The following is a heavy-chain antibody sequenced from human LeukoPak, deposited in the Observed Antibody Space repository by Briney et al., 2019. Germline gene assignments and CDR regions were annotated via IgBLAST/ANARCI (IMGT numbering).Heavy chain of an antibody. D-gene: IGHD2-15*01. Sequence: GESLKISCKGSGYSFTSYWIGWVRQMPGKGLEWMGIIYPGDSDTRYSPSFQGQVTISADKSISTAYLQWSSLKASDTAMYYCARHRYCSGGSCYSDFDYWGQGTLVTVSS. CDR2: IYPGDSDT. CDR3: ARHRYCSGGSCYSDFDY. J-gene: IGHJ4*02. CDR1: GYSFTSYW. V-gene: IGHV5-51*01.